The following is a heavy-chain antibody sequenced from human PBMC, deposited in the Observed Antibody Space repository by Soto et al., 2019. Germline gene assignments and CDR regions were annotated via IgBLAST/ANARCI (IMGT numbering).Heavy chain of an antibody. Sequence: ASVKVSCKASGYTFTSYGISWVRQAPGQGLEWMGWISAYNGNTNYAQKLQGRVTMTTDTSTSTAYMELRSLRSDDTAVYYCARDLFTMIVVVTPGHAFDIWGQGTRVTVSS. V-gene: IGHV1-18*04. CDR3: ARDLFTMIVVVTPGHAFDI. CDR1: GYTFTSYG. CDR2: ISAYNGNT. J-gene: IGHJ3*02. D-gene: IGHD3-22*01.